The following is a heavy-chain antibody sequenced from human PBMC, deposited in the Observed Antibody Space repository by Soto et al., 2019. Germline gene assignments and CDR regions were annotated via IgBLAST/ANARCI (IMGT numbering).Heavy chain of an antibody. J-gene: IGHJ5*02. CDR2: INDSGST. Sequence: SETLSLTCAVYGGSLSSYHYDWIRQSPGKGLEWIGEINDSGSTNYNPSLKSRVTISVDKSKNQFSLRLNSVTAADTAVYYCARGRRQQLVRSKFDWFDPWGQGILVTVSS. D-gene: IGHD6-13*01. CDR1: GGSLSSYH. CDR3: ARGRRQQLVRSKFDWFDP. V-gene: IGHV4-34*01.